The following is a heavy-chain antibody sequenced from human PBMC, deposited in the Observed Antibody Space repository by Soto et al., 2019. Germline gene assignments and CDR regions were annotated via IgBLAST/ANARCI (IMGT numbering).Heavy chain of an antibody. CDR2: INHSGST. CDR1: GGSFSGYY. Sequence: NPSETLSLTCAVYGGSFSGYYWSWIRQPPGKGLEWIGEINHSGSTNYNPSLKSRVTISVDTSKNQFSLKLSSVTAADTAVYYCARGHYYYYGMDVWGQGTTVTVSS. V-gene: IGHV4-34*01. J-gene: IGHJ6*02. CDR3: ARGHYYYYGMDV.